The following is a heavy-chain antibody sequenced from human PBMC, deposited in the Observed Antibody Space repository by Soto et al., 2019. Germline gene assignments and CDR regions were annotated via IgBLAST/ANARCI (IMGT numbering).Heavy chain of an antibody. V-gene: IGHV3-23*01. CDR1: GFTFSRYA. D-gene: IGHD3-3*01. J-gene: IGHJ4*02. Sequence: GGSLRLSCAASGFTFSRYAMSWVRQAPGKGLEWVSAISGSGGSTYYADSVKGRFTISRDNSKNTLYLQMNSLRAEDTAVYYCAKDQDFWSGFDYWGQGTLVTVSS. CDR2: ISGSGGST. CDR3: AKDQDFWSGFDY.